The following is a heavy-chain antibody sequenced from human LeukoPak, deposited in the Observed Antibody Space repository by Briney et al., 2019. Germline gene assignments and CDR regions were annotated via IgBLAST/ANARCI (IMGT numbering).Heavy chain of an antibody. CDR1: GGSISSYY. D-gene: IGHD3-3*01. CDR3: AGSITIFGVVIIDNPFDY. CDR2: IYTSGST. V-gene: IGHV4-4*07. Sequence: SETLSLTCTVSGGSISSYYWSWIRQPAGKGLEWIGRIYTSGSTNYNPSLKSRVTMSVDTSKNQFFLKLSSVTAADTAVYYCAGSITIFGVVIIDNPFDYWGQGTLVTVSS. J-gene: IGHJ4*02.